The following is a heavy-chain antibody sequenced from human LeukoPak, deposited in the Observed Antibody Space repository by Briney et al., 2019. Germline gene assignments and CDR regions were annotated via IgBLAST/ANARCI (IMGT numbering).Heavy chain of an antibody. CDR2: TYIGGTP. V-gene: IGHV3-53*01. J-gene: IGHJ3*02. D-gene: IGHD3-22*01. CDR3: ARYYDSSGRAPGGIDI. Sequence: PGGSLRLSCVASGFTFSNYWLTWVRQAPGKGLEWVSVTYIGGTPDYADSVKGRLTISRDNSKNTLYLQMNSLRAEDTAVYYCARYYDSSGRAPGGIDIWGQGTMVTVSS. CDR1: GFTFSNYW.